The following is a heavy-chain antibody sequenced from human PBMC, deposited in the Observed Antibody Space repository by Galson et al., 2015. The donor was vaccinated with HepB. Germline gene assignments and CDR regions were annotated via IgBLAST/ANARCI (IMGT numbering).Heavy chain of an antibody. D-gene: IGHD3-22*01. J-gene: IGHJ4*02. CDR3: ARDGPSYYNDTSGYYVGY. Sequence: SLRLSCAASGFNFNDYAMHWVRQAPGKGLEWLAAISPDGSYRPYADSVKGRFTISRDNSDNTLSLQMNSLRSEDTAVFYCARDGPSYYNDTSGYYVGYWGQGTLVTVSS. CDR1: GFNFNDYA. CDR2: ISPDGSYR. V-gene: IGHV3-30*04.